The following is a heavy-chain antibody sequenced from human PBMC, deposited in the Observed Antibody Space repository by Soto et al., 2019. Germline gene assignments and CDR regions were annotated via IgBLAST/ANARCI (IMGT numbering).Heavy chain of an antibody. CDR1: GFTFSSYA. V-gene: IGHV3-23*01. D-gene: IGHD3-22*01. CDR3: AKDRPYDRSEGFDY. CDR2: ISGSGDST. Sequence: EVQLLESGGGLVQPGGSLRLSCAASGFTFSSYAMTWVRQAPGRGLEWVSTISGSGDSTYYADSVKGRFTISRDNSKNTLWLQMNSLRGEDTAVYYCAKDRPYDRSEGFDYWGQGTLVTVSS. J-gene: IGHJ4*02.